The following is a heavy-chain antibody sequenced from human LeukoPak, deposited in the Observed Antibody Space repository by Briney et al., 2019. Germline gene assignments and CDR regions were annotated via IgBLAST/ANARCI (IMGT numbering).Heavy chain of an antibody. CDR3: ARGYYDFWSGPPLRARLNAFDI. CDR2: TYTSGST. V-gene: IGHV4-4*07. J-gene: IGHJ3*02. CDR1: GGSISSYY. D-gene: IGHD3-3*01. Sequence: SETLSLTCTVSGGSISSYYWSWIRQPSGKGLEWIGRTYTSGSTNYNPSLKSQVTMSVDTSKNQFSLKLSSVSAADTAVYYCARGYYDFWSGPPLRARLNAFDIWGQGTMVTVSS.